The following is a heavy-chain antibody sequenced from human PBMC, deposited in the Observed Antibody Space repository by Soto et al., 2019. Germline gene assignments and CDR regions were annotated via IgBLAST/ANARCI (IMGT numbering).Heavy chain of an antibody. J-gene: IGHJ6*02. D-gene: IGHD2-15*01. CDR2: INHGGST. V-gene: IGHV4-34*01. Sequence: QVQLQQWGAGLLKPSETLSLTCAVYGGSFSGYYWSWIRQPPGKGLEWIGEINHGGSTNYNPSLKSRGSISVGPSKNHYSLRLSSVTAADTAVYYCARGRCSGGSCYLLIGYYGMDVLGQGTTVNVSS. CDR3: ARGRCSGGSCYLLIGYYGMDV. CDR1: GGSFSGYY.